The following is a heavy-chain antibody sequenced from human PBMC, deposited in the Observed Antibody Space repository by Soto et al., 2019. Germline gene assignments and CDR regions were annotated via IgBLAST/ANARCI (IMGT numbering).Heavy chain of an antibody. CDR1: GYNFSSDG. J-gene: IGHJ5*02. V-gene: IGHV1-18*01. CDR3: ARDLTVGWFDP. D-gene: IGHD4-17*01. Sequence: QVQLVQSGAEVKKPGATVKGSCKASGYNFSSDGISWVRQAPGQGLEWMGWISAYNVNTKYAQRLQGRVTMNTDTSTSTAYMELRGLRTDDTAVYYCARDLTVGWFDPWGQGTLVTVSS. CDR2: ISAYNVNT.